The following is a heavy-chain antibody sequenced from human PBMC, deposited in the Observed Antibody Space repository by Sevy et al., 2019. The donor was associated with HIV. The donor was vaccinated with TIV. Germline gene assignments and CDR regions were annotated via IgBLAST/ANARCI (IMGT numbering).Heavy chain of an antibody. D-gene: IGHD3-16*01. CDR3: ARARSYDLHPSFP. CDR1: GGSISSGDYY. J-gene: IGHJ5*02. V-gene: IGHV4-30-4*01. Sequence: SETLSLTCTVSGGSISSGDYYWSWIRQPPGKGLEWIAYIQYSGSTYYNPSLKSRVTISLDTSKNQFSLKLSSVTAADTAVYYCARARSYDLHPSFPWGQGTLVTVSS. CDR2: IQYSGST.